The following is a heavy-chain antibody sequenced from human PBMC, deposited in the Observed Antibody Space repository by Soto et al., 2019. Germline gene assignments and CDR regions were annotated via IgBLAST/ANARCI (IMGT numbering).Heavy chain of an antibody. D-gene: IGHD1-26*01. CDR1: GGAINRYY. J-gene: IGHJ4*02. CDR2: IYYSGST. CDR3: AREVGASPDYFDS. Sequence: SETVSLTCTVSGGAINRYYWNWIRQPPGKGLEWIGYIYYSGSTIYTPSLRGRVTISLDTSKNQFSLRLTSVTAADTAVYYCAREVGASPDYFDSWGQGTLVTVSS. V-gene: IGHV4-59*01.